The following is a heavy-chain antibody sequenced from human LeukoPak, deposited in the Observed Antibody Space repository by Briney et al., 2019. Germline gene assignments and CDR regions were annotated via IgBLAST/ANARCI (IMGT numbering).Heavy chain of an antibody. D-gene: IGHD3-10*01. CDR3: ARVGPLWFGELFTPLPYYYYYGMDV. CDR1: GFTFSSYS. Sequence: PGGSLGLSCAASGFTFSSYSMNWVRQAPGKGLEWVSYISSSSTIYYADSVKGRFTISRDNAKNSLYLQMNSLRDEDTAVYYCARVGPLWFGELFTPLPYYYYYGMDVWGQGTTVTVSS. V-gene: IGHV3-48*02. CDR2: ISSSSTI. J-gene: IGHJ6*02.